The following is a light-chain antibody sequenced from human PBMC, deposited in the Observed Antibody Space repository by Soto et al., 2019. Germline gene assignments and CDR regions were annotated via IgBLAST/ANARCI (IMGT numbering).Light chain of an antibody. CDR1: QSLHSNF. Sequence: EIVLTQFPGTLSLSPGERATLSCRASQSLHSNFLVWYQQKPGQAPRLLISSASRRATGIPDRFSGSGSGTDFTLTISRLDPEDLAVYYCHQSGISPLPFGPGTRVDVK. CDR3: HQSGISPLP. V-gene: IGKV3-20*01. J-gene: IGKJ3*01. CDR2: SAS.